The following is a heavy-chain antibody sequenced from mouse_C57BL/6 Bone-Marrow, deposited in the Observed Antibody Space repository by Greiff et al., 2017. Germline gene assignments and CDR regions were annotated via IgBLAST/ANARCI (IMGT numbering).Heavy chain of an antibody. CDR3: AIDSSGFPGFAY. J-gene: IGHJ3*01. Sequence: VQLQQPGAELVKPGASVKMSCKASGYTFTSYWITWVKQRPGQGLEWIGDIYPGSGSTNYNEKFKSKATLTVDTSSSTAYMQLSSLTSEYSAVYYCAIDSSGFPGFAYWGQGTLVTVSA. CDR2: IYPGSGST. V-gene: IGHV1-55*01. CDR1: GYTFTSYW. D-gene: IGHD3-2*02.